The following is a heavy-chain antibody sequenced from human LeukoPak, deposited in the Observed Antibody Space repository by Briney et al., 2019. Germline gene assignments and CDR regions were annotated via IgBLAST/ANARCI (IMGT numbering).Heavy chain of an antibody. CDR1: GYTFTSYG. CDR3: ARWPPRGRYSGIPV. D-gene: IGHD5-12*01. J-gene: IGHJ6*02. CDR2: ISAYNGNT. Sequence: ASVKVSCKASGYTFTSYGISWVRQAPGQGLEWMGWISAYNGNTNYAQKLQGRVTMTTGTSTSTAYMELRSLRSDDTAVYYCARWPPRGRYSGIPVWGQGTTVTVSS. V-gene: IGHV1-18*01.